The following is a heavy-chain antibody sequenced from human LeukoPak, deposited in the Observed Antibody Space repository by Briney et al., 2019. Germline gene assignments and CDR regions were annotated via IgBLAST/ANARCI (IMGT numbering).Heavy chain of an antibody. CDR1: GFTFSSRA. V-gene: IGHV3-23*01. CDR3: ANRGKYYFDY. CDR2: ISISGGGT. D-gene: IGHD3-10*01. J-gene: IGHJ4*02. Sequence: GGSLRLSCAASGFTFSSRAMSWVRQAPGRGLEWVSSISISGGGTYYADSVKGRFTISRDNSKNTLYLQMNGLRVEDTAVYYCANRGKYYFDYWGQGTLVTASS.